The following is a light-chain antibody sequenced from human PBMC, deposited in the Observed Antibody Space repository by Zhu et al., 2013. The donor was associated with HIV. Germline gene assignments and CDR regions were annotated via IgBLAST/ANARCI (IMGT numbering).Light chain of an antibody. CDR1: QSISTS. J-gene: IGKJ5*01. Sequence: EIVMTQSPDTLSVSPGERATLSCRASQSISTSLAWYQLRPGQAPRLLISGASTRATGIPDRFSGSGSGTDFTLTISSLQSEDFAVYFCLQYNNWPPITFGQGTRLE. CDR2: GAS. CDR3: LQYNNWPPIT. V-gene: IGKV3-15*01.